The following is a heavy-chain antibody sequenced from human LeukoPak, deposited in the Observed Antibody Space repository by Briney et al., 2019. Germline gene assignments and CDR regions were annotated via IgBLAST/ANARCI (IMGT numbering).Heavy chain of an antibody. CDR3: AREASSGWHIDY. CDR1: GGSISSYY. D-gene: IGHD6-19*01. V-gene: IGHV4-59*01. CDR2: IFHSGST. Sequence: SETLSLTCTVSGGSISSYYWNWIRQPPGKGLEWIGNIFHSGSTNYNPSLKSRVTMSVDTSKNQFSLKVSSVTAADTAVYYCAREASSGWHIDYWGQGTLVTVSS. J-gene: IGHJ4*02.